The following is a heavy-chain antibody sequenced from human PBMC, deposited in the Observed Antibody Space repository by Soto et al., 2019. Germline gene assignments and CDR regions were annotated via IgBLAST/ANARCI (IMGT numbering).Heavy chain of an antibody. CDR1: GFTFSLYS. CDR2: ISRSSTGI. Sequence: EVQLVESGGGLVQPGGSLRLSCAASGFTFSLYSMSWVRQAPGKGLEWVSYISRSSTGIHYADSVKGRFTISRDDATNSMHLQMTSLRDGDTTVYFCARPVTWGLDVWGQGTRVSISS. J-gene: IGHJ6*02. CDR3: ARPVTWGLDV. V-gene: IGHV3-48*02. D-gene: IGHD3-10*01.